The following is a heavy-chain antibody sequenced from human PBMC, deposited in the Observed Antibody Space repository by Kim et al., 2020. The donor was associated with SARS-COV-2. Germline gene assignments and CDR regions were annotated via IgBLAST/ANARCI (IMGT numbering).Heavy chain of an antibody. Sequence: KGRFTVSRDNSRNALYLQMGSLRGDDTAVYYCAKAGGFCVHTSCDPNWFDTWGQGTLVTVSS. D-gene: IGHD2-2*01. V-gene: IGHV3-23*01. J-gene: IGHJ5*02. CDR3: AKAGGFCVHTSCDPNWFDT.